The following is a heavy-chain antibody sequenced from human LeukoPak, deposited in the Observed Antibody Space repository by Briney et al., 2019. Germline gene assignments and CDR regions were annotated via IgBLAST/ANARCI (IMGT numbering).Heavy chain of an antibody. V-gene: IGHV3-30-3*01. Sequence: GRSLRLSCAASGFTFSSYAMHWVRQASGKGLEWVAVISYDGSNKYYADSVKGRFTISRDNSKNTLYLQMNSLRAEDTAVYYCARGSRSSEAPFDYWGQGTLVTVSS. D-gene: IGHD6-6*01. CDR2: ISYDGSNK. CDR3: ARGSRSSEAPFDY. J-gene: IGHJ4*02. CDR1: GFTFSSYA.